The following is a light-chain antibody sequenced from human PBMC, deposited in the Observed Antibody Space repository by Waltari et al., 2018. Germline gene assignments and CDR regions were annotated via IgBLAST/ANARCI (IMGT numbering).Light chain of an antibody. J-gene: IGLJ2*01. CDR1: GDDMWGDKL. V-gene: IGLV2-23*02. CDR2: AVI. CDR3: SSYAGHRSSPYVV. Sequence: QSALTHPAPVSGSPGQWITLSCTGTGDDMWGDKLFSCYQQDPGKAPKLLIYAVIKRPSGVSVRFSGSKSGNTASLTISGLQPEDESVYYCSSYAGHRSSPYVVFGGGTRLTVL.